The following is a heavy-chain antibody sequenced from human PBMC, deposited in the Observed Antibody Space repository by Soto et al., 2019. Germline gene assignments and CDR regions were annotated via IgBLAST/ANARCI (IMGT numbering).Heavy chain of an antibody. D-gene: IGHD2-2*01. V-gene: IGHV3-23*01. J-gene: IGHJ4*02. Sequence: WGPRRLSCAASGFTFRSYAMSWVRQDPGKGLEWVSAISVGGGITYYADSVKGRFTISRDNSKNTLYLQLNSLRAEDTAVYYCAKVGEGYCSRPSCWCSYLGQETMVIVSA. CDR2: ISVGGGIT. CDR3: AKVGEGYCSRPSCWCSY. CDR1: GFTFRSYA.